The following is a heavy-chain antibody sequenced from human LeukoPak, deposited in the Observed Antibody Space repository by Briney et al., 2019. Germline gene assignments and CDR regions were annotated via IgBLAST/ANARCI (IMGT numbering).Heavy chain of an antibody. V-gene: IGHV4-38-2*02. J-gene: IGHJ4*02. CDR1: GYSISSGYY. Sequence: SETLSLTCTVSGYSISSGYYWGWLRQPPGKRLERIGSIYHSGSTYYNPSLKSRVTISVDKSKNHFSLKLSSVTAADTAVYYCARLVVSSWYHEVLLGRDYWGQGTLVTVSS. CDR2: IYHSGST. D-gene: IGHD6-13*01. CDR3: ARLVVSSWYHEVLLGRDY.